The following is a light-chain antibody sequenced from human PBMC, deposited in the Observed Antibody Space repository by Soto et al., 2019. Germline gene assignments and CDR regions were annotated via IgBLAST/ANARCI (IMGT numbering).Light chain of an antibody. CDR3: QQSYRTPRT. J-gene: IGKJ1*01. CDR2: AAS. CDR1: QSIKTY. Sequence: DIQMTQSPSSLSSSVGDRVTITCRASQSIKTYLNWYQQKPGNAPNLLIYAASSLQSGVPSRFSGSGSGTDFTLSISSLQPEDFATYYCQQSYRTPRTFGQGTRVETK. V-gene: IGKV1-39*01.